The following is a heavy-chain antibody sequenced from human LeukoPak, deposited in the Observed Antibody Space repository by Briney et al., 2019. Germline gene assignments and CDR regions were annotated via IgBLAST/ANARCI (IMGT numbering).Heavy chain of an antibody. J-gene: IGHJ3*02. CDR1: GFTFSSYS. Sequence: GGSLRLSCAASGFTFSSYSMNWVRQAPGKGLEWVSYISSSRNYIFYADSVKGRFTISRDNSKNTLYLQMNSLRAEDTAVYYCARDHGGSGAFDIWGQGTMVTVSS. D-gene: IGHD3-10*01. V-gene: IGHV3-21*01. CDR2: ISSSRNYI. CDR3: ARDHGGSGAFDI.